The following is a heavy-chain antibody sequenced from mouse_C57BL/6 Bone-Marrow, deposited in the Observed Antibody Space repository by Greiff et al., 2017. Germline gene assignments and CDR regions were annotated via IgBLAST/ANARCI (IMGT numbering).Heavy chain of an antibody. J-gene: IGHJ2*01. CDR3: ARIKAPYYGSSDKRFDY. CDR2: IWWDDDK. CDR1: GFSLSTFGMG. V-gene: IGHV8-8*01. Sequence: ESGPGILQPSQTLSLSCSFSGFSLSTFGMGVGWIRQPSGKGLVWLVHIWWDDDKYYNPALKSRLTISQDTSKNQVILKIAHVDTAATATYYCARIKAPYYGSSDKRFDYWGQGTTLTVSS. D-gene: IGHD1-1*01.